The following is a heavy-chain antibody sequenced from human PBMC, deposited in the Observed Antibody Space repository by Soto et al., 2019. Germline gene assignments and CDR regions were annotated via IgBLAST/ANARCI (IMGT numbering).Heavy chain of an antibody. Sequence: ASVKVSRKASGYTFTSYGISWGRQAPGQGLEWMGWISAYNGNTNYAQKLQGRVTMTTDTSTSTAYMELRSLRSDDTAVYYCARTYYDFWSGYSTFDYWGQGTLVTVSS. CDR3: ARTYYDFWSGYSTFDY. CDR2: ISAYNGNT. CDR1: GYTFTSYG. V-gene: IGHV1-18*01. J-gene: IGHJ4*02. D-gene: IGHD3-3*01.